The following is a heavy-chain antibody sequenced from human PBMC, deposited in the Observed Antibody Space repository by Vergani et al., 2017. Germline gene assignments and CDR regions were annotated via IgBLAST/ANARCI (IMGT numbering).Heavy chain of an antibody. Sequence: QVQLVESGGGVVQPGRSLRLSCAASGFTFSSYGMHWVRQAPGKGLEWVAVIWYDGSNKYYADSVKGRFTISRDNSKNTLYLQMNSLRAEDTAVYYCARDSGANGGYYYYYGMDVWGQGTTVTVSS. CDR2: IWYDGSNK. CDR3: ARDSGANGGYYYYYGMDV. J-gene: IGHJ6*02. CDR1: GFTFSSYG. D-gene: IGHD4-23*01. V-gene: IGHV3-33*01.